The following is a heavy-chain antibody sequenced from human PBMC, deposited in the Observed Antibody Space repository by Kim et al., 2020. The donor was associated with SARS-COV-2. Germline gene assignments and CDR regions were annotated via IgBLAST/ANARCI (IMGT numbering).Heavy chain of an antibody. D-gene: IGHD3-22*01. Sequence: YHPSMKCRFTIPGDNSKNLFFLKMSSMTAADTAVYYCARGYYYDSSGADYWGQGTLVTVSS. CDR3: ARGYYYDSSGADY. J-gene: IGHJ4*02. V-gene: IGHV4-31*02.